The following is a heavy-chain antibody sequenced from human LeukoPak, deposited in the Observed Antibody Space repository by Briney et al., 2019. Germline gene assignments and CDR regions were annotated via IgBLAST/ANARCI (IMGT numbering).Heavy chain of an antibody. CDR1: GYTLTELS. CDR3: ATDYYGSGSYYPFHN. V-gene: IGHV1-24*01. J-gene: IGHJ4*02. CDR2: FDPEDGET. D-gene: IGHD3-10*01. Sequence: ASVKVSCKVSGYTLTELSMHWVRQAPGKGLEWMGGFDPEDGETIYAQKFQGRVTMTEDTSTDTAYMELSSLRSEDTAVYYFATDYYGSGSYYPFHNWGQGTLVTVSS.